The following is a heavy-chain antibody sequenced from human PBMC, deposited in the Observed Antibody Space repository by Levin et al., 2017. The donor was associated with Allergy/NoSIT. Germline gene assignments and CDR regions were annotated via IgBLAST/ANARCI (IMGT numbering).Heavy chain of an antibody. J-gene: IGHJ2*01. CDR1: GFTFSNAW. CDR2: IKSKSDTGAT. D-gene: IGHD3-22*01. CDR3: TRERYDSPGYHQTVPWWYFDL. V-gene: IGHV3-15*01. Sequence: GGSLRLSCVASGFTFSNAWMNWVRQAPGKGLEWVGRIKSKSDTGATDYAAPVKGRFTISREDSEDTLYLQLNSLKTEDTGVYFCTRERYDSPGYHQTVPWWYFDLWGRGTLVTVSS.